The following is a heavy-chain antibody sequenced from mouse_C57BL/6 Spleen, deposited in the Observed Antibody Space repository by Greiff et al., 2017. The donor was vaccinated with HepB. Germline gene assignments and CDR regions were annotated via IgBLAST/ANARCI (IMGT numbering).Heavy chain of an antibody. J-gene: IGHJ3*01. CDR2: ISSGGSYT. Sequence: EVKLMESGGDLVKPGGSLKLSCAASGFTFSSYGMSWVRQTPDKRLEWVATISSGGSYTYYPDSVKGRFTISRDNAKNTLYLQMSSLKSEDTAMYYCASTMITTTVFAYWGQGTLVTVSA. V-gene: IGHV5-6*01. CDR3: ASTMITTTVFAY. D-gene: IGHD2-4*01. CDR1: GFTFSSYG.